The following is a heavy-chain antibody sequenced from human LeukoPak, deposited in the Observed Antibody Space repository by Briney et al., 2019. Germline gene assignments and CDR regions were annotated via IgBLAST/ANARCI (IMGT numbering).Heavy chain of an antibody. CDR3: ARVEESRSRWDYYYYYMDV. V-gene: IGHV4-4*07. CDR1: GGSISSYY. CDR2: IYTSGST. D-gene: IGHD6-13*01. J-gene: IGHJ6*03. Sequence: PSETLSLTCTVSGGSISSYYWSWIRQPAGKGLEWIGRIYTSGSTNYNPSLKSRVTISVDKSKNQFSLKLSSVTAADTAVYYCARVEESRSRWDYYYYYMDVWGKGTTVTVSS.